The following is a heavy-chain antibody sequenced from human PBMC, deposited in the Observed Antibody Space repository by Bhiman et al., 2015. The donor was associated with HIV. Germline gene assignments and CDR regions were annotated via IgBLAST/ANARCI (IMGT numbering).Heavy chain of an antibody. V-gene: IGHV3-30-3*01. CDR3: ARGAPDGYTFVNY. Sequence: QVQLVESGGGVVQPGRSLRLSCAASGFAFSNYAIHWVRQAPGKGLEWVAVISFDGSNKYYADSMKGRFNISRDNAKKSLYLQMTSLRPEDTAVYYCARGAPDGYTFVNYWGQGTLVTVSS. CDR1: GFAFSNYA. CDR2: ISFDGSNK. D-gene: IGHD5-24*01. J-gene: IGHJ4*02.